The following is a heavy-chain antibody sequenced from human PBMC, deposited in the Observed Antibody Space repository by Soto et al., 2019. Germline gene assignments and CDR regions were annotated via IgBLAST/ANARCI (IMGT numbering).Heavy chain of an antibody. CDR3: ARDPYSSGWYAYYYGMDV. D-gene: IGHD6-19*01. V-gene: IGHV3-30-3*01. Sequence: QVKLVESGGGVVQPGRSLRLSCAASGFTFSSYAMHWVRQAPGKGLEWVAVISYDGSNKYYADSVKGRFTISRDNSKNTLYLHMNSLRAEDTAVYYCARDPYSSGWYAYYYGMDVWDQGTTVTVSS. J-gene: IGHJ6*02. CDR2: ISYDGSNK. CDR1: GFTFSSYA.